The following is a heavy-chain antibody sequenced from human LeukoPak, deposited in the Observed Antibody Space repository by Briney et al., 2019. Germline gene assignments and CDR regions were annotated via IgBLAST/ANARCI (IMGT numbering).Heavy chain of an antibody. CDR1: GFTFSNYG. J-gene: IGHJ6*03. CDR3: ARDLGTLQYFDYYYMDV. CDR2: ISSDGNNQ. V-gene: IGHV3-30*03. D-gene: IGHD3-9*01. Sequence: GGSLRLSCSASGFTFSNYGMHWVRQAPGKGLEWVAVISSDGNNQYYPDSVKGRITISRDNSKNTLFLQMNSLRTEDTAVYYCARDLGTLQYFDYYYMDVWGKGTTVTVSS.